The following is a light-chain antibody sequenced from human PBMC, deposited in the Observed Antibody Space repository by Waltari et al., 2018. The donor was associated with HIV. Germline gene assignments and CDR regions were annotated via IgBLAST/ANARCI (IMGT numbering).Light chain of an antibody. V-gene: IGLV1-51*02. Sequence: SVLTQPPSVSAAPGQTITLSCSGSPSNIGSNYVAGYQQFPGRAPKFLIYEDFRRPSGIPDRFSGSKSGTSATLDITGLQTGDEADYYCGTWDSSLGAGVFGGGTKVTV. CDR2: EDF. CDR1: PSNIGSNY. CDR3: GTWDSSLGAGV. J-gene: IGLJ3*02.